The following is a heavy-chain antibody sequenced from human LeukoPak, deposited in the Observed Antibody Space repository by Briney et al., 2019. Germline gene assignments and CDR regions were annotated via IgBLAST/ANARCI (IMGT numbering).Heavy chain of an antibody. J-gene: IGHJ5*02. CDR1: GYTFTSYD. D-gene: IGHD6-13*01. Sequence: GASVKVSCKASGYTFTSYDINWVRQATGQGLEWMGWMNPNSGNTGYAQKFQGRVTITRNTSISTAYMELSSLRSEDTAVYYCAREYRELAYSSSWYSVQGGFDPWGQGTLVTVSS. CDR3: AREYRELAYSSSWYSVQGGFDP. V-gene: IGHV1-8*03. CDR2: MNPNSGNT.